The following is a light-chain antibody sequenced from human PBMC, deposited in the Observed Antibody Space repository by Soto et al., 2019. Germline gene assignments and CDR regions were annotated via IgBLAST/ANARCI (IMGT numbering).Light chain of an antibody. CDR3: AAWDGALNGVV. CDR1: SSDVGSYNY. V-gene: IGLV2-8*01. Sequence: QSALTQPPSASGSPGQSVTISCTGTSSDVGSYNYVSWYQQHPGKAPKLLIYTNNLRPSGVPDRFSASVSGTSASLAISHLQSEDEGDFYCAAWDGALNGVVFGGGTKLTVL. CDR2: TNN. J-gene: IGLJ3*02.